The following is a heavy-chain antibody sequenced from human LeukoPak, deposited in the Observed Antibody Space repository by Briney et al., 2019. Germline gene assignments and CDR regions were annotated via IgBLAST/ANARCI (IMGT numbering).Heavy chain of an antibody. D-gene: IGHD6-25*01. CDR1: GFTYSSYV. V-gene: IGHV3-48*03. CDR2: ISSSGSTI. Sequence: PGGSLRLSCAASGFTYSSYVMSWVRQAPGRGLEWVSYISSSGSTIYYADSVKGRFTISRDNAKNSLYLQMNSLRAEDTAVYYCARDSGWFDPWGQGTLVTVSS. J-gene: IGHJ5*02. CDR3: ARDSGWFDP.